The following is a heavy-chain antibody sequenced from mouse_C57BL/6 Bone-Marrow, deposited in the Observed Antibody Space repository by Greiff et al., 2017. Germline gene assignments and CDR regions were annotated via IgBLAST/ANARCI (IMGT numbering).Heavy chain of an antibody. CDR1: GFTFSDYY. V-gene: IGHV5-12*01. Sequence: EVKLMESGGGLVQPGGSLKLSCAASGFTFSDYYMYWVRQTPEKRLEWVAYISNGGGSTYYPDTVKGRFTISRDNAKNTLYLQMSRLKSEDTAMYYCARHLLWLQDYAMDYWGQGTSVTVSS. CDR3: ARHLLWLQDYAMDY. D-gene: IGHD2-2*01. CDR2: ISNGGGST. J-gene: IGHJ4*01.